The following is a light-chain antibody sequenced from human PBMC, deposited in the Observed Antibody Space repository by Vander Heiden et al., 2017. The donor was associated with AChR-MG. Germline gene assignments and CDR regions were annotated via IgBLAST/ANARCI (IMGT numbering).Light chain of an antibody. CDR1: SRDVGASDY. CDR2: DVS. V-gene: IGLV2-14*03. J-gene: IGLJ1*01. CDR3: TSYTSNSTLLYV. Sequence: QSALTQPASVSGSPGQSITISCTGTSRDVGASDYVSWHQHHPGKAPKLMIYDVSYRSSGVSNRFSGSKSGNTASLSISGLQADDEADYYCTSYTSNSTLLYVFGTGTKVTVL.